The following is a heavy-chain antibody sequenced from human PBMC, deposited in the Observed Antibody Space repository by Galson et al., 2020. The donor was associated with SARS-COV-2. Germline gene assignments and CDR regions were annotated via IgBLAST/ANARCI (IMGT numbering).Heavy chain of an antibody. Sequence: GGSLRLSCAASGFTFSSYWMHWVRQAPGKGLVWVSRINSDGSSTSYADSVKGRFTISRDNAKNTLYLQMNSLRAEDTAVYYCALIGGYCSSTSCSNWFDPWGQGTLVTVSS. CDR1: GFTFSSYW. D-gene: IGHD2-2*01. CDR3: ALIGGYCSSTSCSNWFDP. J-gene: IGHJ5*02. V-gene: IGHV3-74*01. CDR2: INSDGSST.